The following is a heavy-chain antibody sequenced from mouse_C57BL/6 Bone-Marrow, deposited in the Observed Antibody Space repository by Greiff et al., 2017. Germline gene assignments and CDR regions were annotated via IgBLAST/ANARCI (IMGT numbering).Heavy chain of an antibody. CDR2: INPRTGGT. CDR3: ARWGYYPDY. CDR1: GYSFTGYY. J-gene: IGHJ2*01. V-gene: IGHV1-42*01. Sequence: EVQLQQSGPELVKPGASVKISCKASGYSFTGYYMNWVKQSPEKSLEWIGEINPRTGGTTYNQKFKAKATLTVDKSSSTAYMQLKSLTSEDSAVYYCARWGYYPDYWGQGTTLTVSA.